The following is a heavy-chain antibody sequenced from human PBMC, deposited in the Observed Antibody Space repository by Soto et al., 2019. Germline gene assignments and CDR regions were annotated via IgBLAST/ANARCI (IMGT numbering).Heavy chain of an antibody. CDR1: GFTFCSYA. CDR2: ISGSGDYT. V-gene: IGHV3-23*01. J-gene: IGHJ4*02. CDR3: ARPSISSPGTY. D-gene: IGHD6-13*01. Sequence: PWGSLRLSCAASGFTFCSYAINFVRQAPGKGLEWVSSISGSGDYTDYADSVKGRFTISRDNSKNTLYLQMNSLRAEDTALYYCARPSISSPGTYWGQGALVTVSS.